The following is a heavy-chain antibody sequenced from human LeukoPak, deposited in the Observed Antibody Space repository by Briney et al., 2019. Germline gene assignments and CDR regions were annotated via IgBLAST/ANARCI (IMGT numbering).Heavy chain of an antibody. Sequence: SETLFLTCTVSGGSISSYYWSWIRQPPGKGLEWIGYIYYSGSTNYNPSLKSRVTISVDTSKNQFSLKLSAVTAADTAVYYCARLSCSGGSCHPSYYYYYGMDVWGQGTTVTVSS. J-gene: IGHJ6*02. V-gene: IGHV4-59*08. CDR2: IYYSGST. D-gene: IGHD2-15*01. CDR1: GGSISSYY. CDR3: ARLSCSGGSCHPSYYYYYGMDV.